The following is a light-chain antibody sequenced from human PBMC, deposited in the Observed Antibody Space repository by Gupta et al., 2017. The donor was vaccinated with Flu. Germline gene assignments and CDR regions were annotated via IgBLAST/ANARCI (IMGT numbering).Light chain of an antibody. J-gene: IGKJ1*01. CDR1: QSLVYSDGNTV. CDR2: LVS. Sequence: DVVMTQSPLSLPVALGQPASISCRSSQSLVYSDGNTVLHWFQQRPGQSPRRLIYLVSHRASGVPDRFSGSGSGTVFTLKISRVEAEDVGVYFCMQGAHWPWAFGQGTKVEIK. V-gene: IGKV2-30*01. CDR3: MQGAHWPWA.